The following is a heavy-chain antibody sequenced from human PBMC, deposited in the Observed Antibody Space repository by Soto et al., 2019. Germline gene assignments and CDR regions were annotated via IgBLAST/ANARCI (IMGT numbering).Heavy chain of an antibody. CDR2: ISAYNGNT. Sequence: QVQLVQSGAEVKKPGASVKVSCKASGYTFTSNGISWVRQAPGKGLEGRGWISAYNGNTNYAQKLKGRVTMTTDTSTSTAYMELRSLSSNDTAVYYCARDLAYCGGDCYPIDYWGQGTLVTVSS. D-gene: IGHD2-21*02. CDR3: ARDLAYCGGDCYPIDY. CDR1: GYTFTSNG. V-gene: IGHV1-18*01. J-gene: IGHJ4*02.